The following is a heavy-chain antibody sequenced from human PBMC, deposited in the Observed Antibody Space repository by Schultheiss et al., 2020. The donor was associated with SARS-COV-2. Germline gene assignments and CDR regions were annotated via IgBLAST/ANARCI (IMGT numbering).Heavy chain of an antibody. Sequence: SETLSLTCTVSGGSISSYYWSWIRQPPGKGLEWIGYIYYSGSTNYNPSLKSRVTISVDTSKNQFSLKLSSVTAADTAVYYCPRDQWELPLDYWGQGTLVTVSS. J-gene: IGHJ4*02. CDR2: IYYSGST. D-gene: IGHD1-26*01. V-gene: IGHV4-59*01. CDR1: GGSISSYY. CDR3: PRDQWELPLDY.